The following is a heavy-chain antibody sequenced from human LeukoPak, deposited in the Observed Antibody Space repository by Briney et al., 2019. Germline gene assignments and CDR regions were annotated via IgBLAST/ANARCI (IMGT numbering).Heavy chain of an antibody. CDR3: ATSPRLYFDWSQDY. J-gene: IGHJ4*02. CDR1: GYTLTELS. Sequence: ASVKVSCKVSGYTLTELSMHWVRQAPGKGLEWMGGFDPEDGGTIYAQKFQGRVTMTEDTSTDTAYMELSSLRSEDTAVYYCATSPRLYFDWSQDYWGQGTLATVSS. CDR2: FDPEDGGT. V-gene: IGHV1-24*01. D-gene: IGHD3-9*01.